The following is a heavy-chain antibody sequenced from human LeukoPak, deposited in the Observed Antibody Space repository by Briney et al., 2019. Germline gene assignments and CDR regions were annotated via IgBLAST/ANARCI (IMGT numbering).Heavy chain of an antibody. CDR1: GGSITTDNW. Sequence: SETLSLTCAVSGGSITTDNWWGWVRQPPGKGLEWIGEIYHSGSINYNPSLKSRITMSVDKSKNQFSLKLSSVTAADTAVYYCARGYGSWWFDPWGQGTLVTVSS. J-gene: IGHJ5*02. D-gene: IGHD3-10*01. CDR2: IYHSGSI. V-gene: IGHV4-4*02. CDR3: ARGYGSWWFDP.